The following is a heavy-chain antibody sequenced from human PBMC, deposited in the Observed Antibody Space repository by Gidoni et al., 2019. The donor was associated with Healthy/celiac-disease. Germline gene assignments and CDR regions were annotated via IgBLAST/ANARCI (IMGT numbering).Heavy chain of an antibody. D-gene: IGHD3-3*01. V-gene: IGHV3-9*01. J-gene: IGHJ4*02. Sequence: EVQLVESGGGLVQPGRSLRLSCAASGFTFDDYAMHWVRQAPGKGLEWVSGISWNSGSIGYADSVKGRFTISRDNAKNSLYLQMNSLRAEDTALYYCAKVRTYDFWSGPDFDYWGQGTLVTVSS. CDR2: ISWNSGSI. CDR1: GFTFDDYA. CDR3: AKVRTYDFWSGPDFDY.